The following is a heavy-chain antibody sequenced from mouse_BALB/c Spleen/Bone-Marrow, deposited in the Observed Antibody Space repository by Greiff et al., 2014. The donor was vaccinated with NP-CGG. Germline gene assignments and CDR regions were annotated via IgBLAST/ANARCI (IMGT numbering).Heavy chain of an antibody. CDR2: IWADGST. D-gene: IGHD1-2*01. Sequence: VQLQQSGPGLVAPSQSLSISCTVSGFSLTSYGVHWVRQPPGKGLEWLGVIWADGSTNYNSALMSRLSISKDNSESQVFLKMNSLQTVDTAMYYCARITTATGAMDYWGQGTSVTVSS. J-gene: IGHJ4*01. CDR1: GFSLTSYG. V-gene: IGHV2-9*02. CDR3: ARITTATGAMDY.